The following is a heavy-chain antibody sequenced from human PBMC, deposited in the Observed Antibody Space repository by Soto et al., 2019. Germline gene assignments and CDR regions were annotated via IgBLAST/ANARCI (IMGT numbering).Heavy chain of an antibody. Sequence: DSLTISRKGSGYNFAGYWIALVRQMPGKGLELMGIIYPSDSDTRYRPSFQGQVTISADKSISSAYLQWSSLRASDTAMYYCARGGVSTRTFDYWGQGTPVTVSS. V-gene: IGHV5-51*01. D-gene: IGHD3-3*01. CDR3: ARGGVSTRTFDY. CDR2: IYPSDSDT. J-gene: IGHJ4*02. CDR1: GYNFAGYW.